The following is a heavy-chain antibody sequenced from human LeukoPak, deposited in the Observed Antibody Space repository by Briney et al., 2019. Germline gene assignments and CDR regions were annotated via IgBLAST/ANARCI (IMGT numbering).Heavy chain of an antibody. CDR1: GGSVSSHSYY. D-gene: IGHD6-19*01. J-gene: IGHJ4*02. CDR3: ARKTYRSGRRVPIDS. Sequence: PSETLSLTCTVSGGSVSSHSYYWGWIRQPPGKGLEWIGSMHYIGSSYYNPSLKSRVTISIDTSKNQFSLNLSSVTAADTAVYYRARKTYRSGRRVPIDSCGRGPLVTGSS. V-gene: IGHV4-39*01. CDR2: MHYIGSS.